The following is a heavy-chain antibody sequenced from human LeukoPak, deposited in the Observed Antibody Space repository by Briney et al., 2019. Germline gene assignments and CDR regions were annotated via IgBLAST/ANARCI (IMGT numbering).Heavy chain of an antibody. Sequence: GGSLRLSCVASGFTFSSSTMSWVRQAPGKGLEWVSSISSSSIYIYSADSVKGRFTISRDNAKNSLSLQMNSLRAEDTAVYYCARSPPYCSSTSCYAGDYWGQGTLVTVSS. J-gene: IGHJ4*02. CDR3: ARSPPYCSSTSCYAGDY. CDR1: GFTFSSST. CDR2: ISSSSIYI. V-gene: IGHV3-21*01. D-gene: IGHD2-2*01.